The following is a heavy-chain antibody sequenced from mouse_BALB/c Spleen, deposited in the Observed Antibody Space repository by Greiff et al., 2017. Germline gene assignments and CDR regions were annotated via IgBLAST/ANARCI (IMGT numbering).Heavy chain of an antibody. CDR1: GISITTGNYR. Sequence: DVQLQESGPGLVKPSQTVSLTCTVTGISITTGNYRWSWIRQFPGNKLEWIGYIYYSGTITYNPSLTSRTTITRDTSKNQFFLEMNSLTAEDTATYYCAREGLRLPYYAMDYWGQGTSVTVSS. CDR2: IYYSGTI. CDR3: AREGLRLPYYAMDY. D-gene: IGHD1-2*01. V-gene: IGHV3-5*02. J-gene: IGHJ4*01.